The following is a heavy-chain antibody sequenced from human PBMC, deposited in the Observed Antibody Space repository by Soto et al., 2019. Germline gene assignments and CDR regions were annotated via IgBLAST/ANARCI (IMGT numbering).Heavy chain of an antibody. J-gene: IGHJ4*02. CDR2: ISWNSDNI. D-gene: IGHD1-7*01. V-gene: IGHV3-9*01. Sequence: EVQLVESGGGLVQPGRSLRLSCAGSGFTFDAHAMHWVRQAPGKGLEWVSTISWNSDNIHYADSVKGRFTISRDNAKNCLYLQLNSLRAEDTALYYCAGGGTTSSVSRIRSWGQGTGVTVSS. CDR1: GFTFDAHA. CDR3: AGGGTTSSVSRIRS.